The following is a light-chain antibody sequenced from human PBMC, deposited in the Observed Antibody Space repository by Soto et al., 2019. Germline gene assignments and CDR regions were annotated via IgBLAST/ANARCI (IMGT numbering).Light chain of an antibody. J-gene: IGKJ1*01. CDR3: QQVDSYPRT. CDR1: QGIGTY. Sequence: IQLTQSPSSLSASVGDRVTVTCLASQGIGTYLVWYQQKSGKAPTVLIYASSTLQTGVPSRFSGSGSGTDFSLTISSLHHEDVATYYCQQVDSYPRTFGQGTKVDIK. CDR2: ASS. V-gene: IGKV1-9*01.